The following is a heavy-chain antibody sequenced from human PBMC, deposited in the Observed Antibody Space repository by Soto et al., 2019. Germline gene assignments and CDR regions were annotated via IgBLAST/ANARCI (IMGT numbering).Heavy chain of an antibody. J-gene: IGHJ4*02. CDR1: GLTVSSNY. CDR3: ARGLAVAGAYFDY. Sequence: GGSLRLSCAASGLTVSSNYMSWVRQAPGKGLQWVSVIYSGGITYYADSVEGRFTISRDNSKNMLYLQMNSLRADDTAVYYCARGLAVAGAYFDYWGQGTLVTVSS. D-gene: IGHD6-19*01. CDR2: IYSGGIT. V-gene: IGHV3-53*01.